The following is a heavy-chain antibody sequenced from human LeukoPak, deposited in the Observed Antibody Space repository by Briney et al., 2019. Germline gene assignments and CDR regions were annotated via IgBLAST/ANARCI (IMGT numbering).Heavy chain of an antibody. J-gene: IGHJ4*02. CDR2: IYYSGGT. V-gene: IGHV4-61*01. Sequence: PSETLSLTCTVSGGSVSSGSHYWSWIRQPPGKGLEWIGYIYYSGGTNYNPSLKSRVTISVDTSKNQFSLKLSSVTAADTAVYYCARNRGYYGSGSYSYPLDYWGQGTLVTVSS. CDR1: GGSVSSGSHY. D-gene: IGHD3-10*01. CDR3: ARNRGYYGSGSYSYPLDY.